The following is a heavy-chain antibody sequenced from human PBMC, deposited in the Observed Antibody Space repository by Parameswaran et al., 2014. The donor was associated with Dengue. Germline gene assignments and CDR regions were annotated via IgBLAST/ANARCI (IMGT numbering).Heavy chain of an antibody. CDR3: ARGARLLWFGESLSRGYYYGMDV. D-gene: IGHD3-10*01. CDR2: ISAYNGNT. V-gene: IGHV1-18*01. J-gene: IGHJ6*02. Sequence: RLVRQAPGQGLEWMGWISAYNGNTNYAQKLQGRVTMTTDTSTSTAYMELRSLRSDDTAVYYCARGARLLWFGESLSRGYYYGMDVWGQGTTVTVSS.